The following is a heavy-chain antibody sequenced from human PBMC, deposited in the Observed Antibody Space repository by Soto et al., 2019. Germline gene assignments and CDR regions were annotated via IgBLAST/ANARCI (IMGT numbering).Heavy chain of an antibody. CDR2: IYYSGST. Sequence: PSETLSLTCTVSGGSISSGGYYWSWIRQHPGKGLEWIGYIYYSGSTYYNPSLKSRVTISVDTSKNQFSLKLSSVTAADTAVYYCARDAGRWGAMDVWGQGTTVTVSS. CDR1: GGSISSGGYY. V-gene: IGHV4-31*03. CDR3: ARDAGRWGAMDV. J-gene: IGHJ6*02. D-gene: IGHD3-16*01.